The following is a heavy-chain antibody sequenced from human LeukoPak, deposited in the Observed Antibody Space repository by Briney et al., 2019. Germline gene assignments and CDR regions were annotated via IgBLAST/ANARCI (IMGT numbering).Heavy chain of an antibody. CDR2: INHSGST. V-gene: IGHV4-34*01. CDR3: ARALYTNSFDY. CDR1: GGSFSGYY. D-gene: IGHD2-2*02. J-gene: IGHJ4*02. Sequence: SETLSLTCAVYGGSFSGYYWSWIRQPPGKGLEWIGEINHSGSTNYNPSLKSRVTISVDTSKNQFSLKLSSVTAADTAVYYCARALYTNSFDYWGQGTLVTVSS.